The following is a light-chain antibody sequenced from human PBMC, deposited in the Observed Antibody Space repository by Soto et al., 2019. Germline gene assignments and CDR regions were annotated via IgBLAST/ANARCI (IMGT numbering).Light chain of an antibody. Sequence: QSALTQPASVSGSPGQSITISCTGTRSDVGGYNYVSWYQQHPGKAPKLMIYEVSNRPSGVSSRFSGSKSGNTASLTISGLQAEDEADYYCISYTFSSTWVFGGGTQLTVL. V-gene: IGLV2-14*01. CDR1: RSDVGGYNY. CDR2: EVS. CDR3: ISYTFSSTWV. J-gene: IGLJ3*02.